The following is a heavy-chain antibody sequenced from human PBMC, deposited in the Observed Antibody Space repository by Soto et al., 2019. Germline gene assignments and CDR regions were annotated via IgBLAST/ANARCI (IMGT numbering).Heavy chain of an antibody. CDR3: ARDGMGTPGIAAADPDY. Sequence: QVQLVESGGGVVQPGRSLRLSCAASGFTFSSYAMHWVRQAPGKGLEWVAVISYDGSNKYYADSVKGRFTISRDNSKITLYLQMNSLRAEDTAVYYCARDGMGTPGIAAADPDYWGQGTLVTVSS. CDR2: ISYDGSNK. J-gene: IGHJ4*02. V-gene: IGHV3-30-3*01. CDR1: GFTFSSYA. D-gene: IGHD6-13*01.